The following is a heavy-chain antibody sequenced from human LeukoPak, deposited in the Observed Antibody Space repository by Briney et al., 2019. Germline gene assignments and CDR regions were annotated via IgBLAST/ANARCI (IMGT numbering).Heavy chain of an antibody. CDR2: IKQDGSEK. CDR3: ARDGWGLGKSAYDI. V-gene: IGHV3-7*01. Sequence: PGGSLRLSCAASGFTFSSYWMSWVRQAPGKGLEWVANIKQDGSEKYYVDSVKGRFTISRDNAKNSLYLQMNSLRAEDTAVYYCARDGWGLGKSAYDIWGQGTLVTVSS. CDR1: GFTFSSYW. J-gene: IGHJ3*02. D-gene: IGHD6-19*01.